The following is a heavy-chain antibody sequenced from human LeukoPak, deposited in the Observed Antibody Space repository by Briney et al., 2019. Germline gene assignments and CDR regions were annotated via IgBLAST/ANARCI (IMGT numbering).Heavy chain of an antibody. Sequence: SETLSLTCTVSGGSISSFYWSWIRQPPGKGLEYIGYIFYTGATNYNPSLKSRITISVDTSKNQFSLRLNSVTAADTAVYYCAGAKPGSPPDYWGQGTLVTVSS. V-gene: IGHV4-59*01. CDR3: AGAKPGSPPDY. CDR2: IFYTGAT. J-gene: IGHJ4*02. CDR1: GGSISSFY. D-gene: IGHD3-10*01.